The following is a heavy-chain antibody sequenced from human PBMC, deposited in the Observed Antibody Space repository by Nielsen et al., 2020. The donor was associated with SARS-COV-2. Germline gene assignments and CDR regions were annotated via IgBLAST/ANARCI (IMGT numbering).Heavy chain of an antibody. CDR1: GFTFSSYS. CDR3: ARDRLKVPAAIGY. Sequence: GGSLRLSCAASGFTFSSYSMNWVRQAPGKGLEWVSSISSSSSYIYYADSVKGRFTISRDNAKNSPYLQMNSLRAEDTAVYYCARDRLKVPAAIGYWGQGTLVTVSS. J-gene: IGHJ4*02. V-gene: IGHV3-21*01. D-gene: IGHD2-2*01. CDR2: ISSSSSYI.